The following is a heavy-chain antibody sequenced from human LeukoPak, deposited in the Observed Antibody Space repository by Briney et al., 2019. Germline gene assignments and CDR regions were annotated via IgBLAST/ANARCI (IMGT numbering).Heavy chain of an antibody. CDR2: INPSGGST. Sequence: EASVKVSCKASGYTFTSYYMHWVRQAPGQGLEWMGIINPSGGSTSYAQKFQGRVTMTRDMSTSTVYMELSSLRSEDTAVYYRARDYWTFYDSSGYYEHWGQGTLVTVSS. J-gene: IGHJ4*02. CDR1: GYTFTSYY. V-gene: IGHV1-46*01. CDR3: ARDYWTFYDSSGYYEH. D-gene: IGHD3-22*01.